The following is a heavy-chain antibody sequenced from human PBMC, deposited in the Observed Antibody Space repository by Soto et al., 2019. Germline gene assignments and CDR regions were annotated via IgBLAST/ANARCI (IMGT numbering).Heavy chain of an antibody. D-gene: IGHD6-13*01. J-gene: IGHJ5*02. CDR1: GGSISGGAYY. Sequence: PSETLSLTCTVSGGSISGGAYYWGWIRQHPGKGLEWIGYISHRGTAYYTPSLKSRVSLSVDPSKSQFSLNVTSLTAADTAVYYCARVSATGTRWFDPWGPGTLVTAPQ. CDR2: ISHRGTA. V-gene: IGHV4-31*03. CDR3: ARVSATGTRWFDP.